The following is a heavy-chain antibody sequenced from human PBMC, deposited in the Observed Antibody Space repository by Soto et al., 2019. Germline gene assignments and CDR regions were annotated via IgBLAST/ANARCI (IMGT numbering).Heavy chain of an antibody. CDR2: IYYSGST. CDR3: ARPHVSVARPYYYYYYMDV. J-gene: IGHJ6*03. V-gene: IGHV4-39*01. Sequence: QLQLQESGPGLVKPSETLSLTCTVSGGSISSSSYYWGWIRQPPGKGLEWIGSIYYSGSTYSNPSRRSLVSISVEASKDQFSLNRGSVTAADTAVYYCARPHVSVARPYYYYYYMDVWGKGTTVTFSS. D-gene: IGHD2-15*01. CDR1: GGSISSSSYY.